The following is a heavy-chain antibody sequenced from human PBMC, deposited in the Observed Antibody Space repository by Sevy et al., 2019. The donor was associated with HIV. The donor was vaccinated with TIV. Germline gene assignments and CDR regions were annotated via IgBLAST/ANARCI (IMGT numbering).Heavy chain of an antibody. CDR1: GFTYNGYG. CDR2: IWYDGSNK. D-gene: IGHD6-19*01. Sequence: GGSLRLSCAASGFTYNGYGMHWVRQAPGKGLEWVAVIWYDGSNKEYADSVKGRFPISRDNSKNMLYLQMNNLRAEDTAVYYCARESIAVAGIGYYFHYWGQGTLVTVSS. CDR3: ARESIAVAGIGYYFHY. V-gene: IGHV3-33*01. J-gene: IGHJ4*02.